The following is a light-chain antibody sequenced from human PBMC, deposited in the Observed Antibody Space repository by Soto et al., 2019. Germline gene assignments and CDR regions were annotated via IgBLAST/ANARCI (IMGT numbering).Light chain of an antibody. CDR1: QRVFKVS. CDR3: QQYGSSPHA. J-gene: IGKJ4*01. Sequence: DIVLTQSPDTLSLSPGERATLFCRTSQRVFKVSLAWYQRRPGQAPRLLIFAASSRATGIPDRFNGSGSGADFSVTMDRLEPEDSAVYYCQQYGSSPHAFGSGTQVLIK. CDR2: AAS. V-gene: IGKV3-20*01.